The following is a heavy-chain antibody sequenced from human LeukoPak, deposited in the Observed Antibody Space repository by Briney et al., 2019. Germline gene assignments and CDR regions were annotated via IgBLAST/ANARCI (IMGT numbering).Heavy chain of an antibody. CDR3: ARVIRGSGSYYKPSDYYYMDV. Sequence: PGGSLRLSCAASGFTFSSYGMHWVRQAPGKGLEWVAFIRYDGSNKYYADSVKGRFTISRDNSKNTLYLQMNSLRAEDTALYYCARVIRGSGSYYKPSDYYYMDVWGKGTTVTVSS. V-gene: IGHV3-30*02. CDR2: IRYDGSNK. J-gene: IGHJ6*03. D-gene: IGHD3-10*01. CDR1: GFTFSSYG.